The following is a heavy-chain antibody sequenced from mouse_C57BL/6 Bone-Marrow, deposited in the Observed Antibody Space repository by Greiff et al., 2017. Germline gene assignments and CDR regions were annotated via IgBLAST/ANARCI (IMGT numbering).Heavy chain of an antibody. CDR1: GFTFSDYY. Sequence: EVHLVESGGGLVQPGGSLKLSCAASGFTFSDYYMYWVRQTPEKRLEWVAYISTGGGSTYYPDTVKGRFTISRDNAKNTLYLQMSRLKSEDTAMYYCARHDDDGYYRFAYWGQGTLVTVSA. J-gene: IGHJ3*01. CDR3: ARHDDDGYYRFAY. V-gene: IGHV5-12*01. D-gene: IGHD2-3*01. CDR2: ISTGGGST.